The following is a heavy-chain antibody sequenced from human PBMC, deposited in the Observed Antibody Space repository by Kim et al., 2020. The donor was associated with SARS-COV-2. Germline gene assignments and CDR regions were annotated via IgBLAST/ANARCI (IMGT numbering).Heavy chain of an antibody. D-gene: IGHD3-16*01. V-gene: IGHV5-51*01. CDR3: ALRESGHGESAFDI. Sequence: SPSFQGQVTISADKSISTAYLQWSSLKASDTAMYYCALRESGHGESAFDIWGQGTMVTVSS. J-gene: IGHJ3*02.